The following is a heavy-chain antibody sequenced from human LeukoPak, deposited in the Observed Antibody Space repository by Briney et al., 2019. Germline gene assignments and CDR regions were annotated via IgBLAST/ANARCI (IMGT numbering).Heavy chain of an antibody. CDR2: ILYDGSNK. CDR3: ARVAGASYSSGWGLGDY. CDR1: GFTFSSYA. V-gene: IGHV3-30*04. J-gene: IGHJ4*02. D-gene: IGHD6-19*01. Sequence: GGPLRLSCAASGFTFSSYAMHWVRQAPGKGLEWVAVILYDGSNKYYADSVKGRFTISRDNSKNTLYLQMNSLRAEDTAVYYCARVAGASYSSGWGLGDYWGQGTLVTVSS.